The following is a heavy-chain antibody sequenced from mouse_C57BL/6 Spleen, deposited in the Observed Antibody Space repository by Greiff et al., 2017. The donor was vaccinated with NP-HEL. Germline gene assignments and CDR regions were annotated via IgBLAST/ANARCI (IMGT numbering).Heavy chain of an antibody. D-gene: IGHD1-1*01. Sequence: EVQLQQSGPELVKPGASVKIPCKASGYTFTDYNMDWVKQSHGKSLEWIGDINPNNGGTIYNQKFKGKATLTVDKSPSTAYMELRSLTSEDTAVYYCAREGYYGSSYGPWFAYWGQGTLVTVSA. V-gene: IGHV1-18*01. CDR3: AREGYYGSSYGPWFAY. CDR2: INPNNGGT. J-gene: IGHJ3*01. CDR1: GYTFTDYN.